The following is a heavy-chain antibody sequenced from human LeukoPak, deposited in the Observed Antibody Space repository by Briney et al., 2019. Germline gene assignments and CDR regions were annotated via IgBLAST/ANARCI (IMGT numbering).Heavy chain of an antibody. Sequence: TGGSLRLSCAASGFTFGTFDMSWVRQAPGKGLEWVSTLACLDASCTEYYSDSVKGRFSISREKSKSTLSLQVNSLRVEDTAMYYCVRDSEGSFDYWGQGTLVTVSS. CDR3: VRDSEGSFDY. CDR2: LACLDASCTE. D-gene: IGHD3-10*01. CDR1: GFTFGTFD. J-gene: IGHJ4*02. V-gene: IGHV3-23*01.